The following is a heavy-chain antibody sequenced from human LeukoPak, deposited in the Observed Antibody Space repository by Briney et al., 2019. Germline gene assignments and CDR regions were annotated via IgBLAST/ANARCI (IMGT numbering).Heavy chain of an antibody. CDR3: AKDMNRMVRGVIITGFDY. J-gene: IGHJ4*02. V-gene: IGHV3-9*03. CDR2: ISWNSGSM. D-gene: IGHD3-10*01. Sequence: GGSLRLSCAASGFTFDDYAMHWVRQAPGKGLEWVSGISWNSGSMGYADSVKGRFTISRDNAKNSLYLQMNSLRAEDMALYYCAKDMNRMVRGVIITGFDYWGQGTLVTVSS. CDR1: GFTFDDYA.